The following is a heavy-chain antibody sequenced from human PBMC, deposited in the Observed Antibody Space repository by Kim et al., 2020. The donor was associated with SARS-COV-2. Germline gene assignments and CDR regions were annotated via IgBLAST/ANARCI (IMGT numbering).Heavy chain of an antibody. V-gene: IGHV4-59*13. CDR3: ARGSIAVAGVKNWFDP. J-gene: IGHJ5*02. D-gene: IGHD6-19*01. CDR1: GGSISSYY. Sequence: SETLSLTCTVSGGSISSYYWSWIRQPPGKGLEWIGYIYYSGSTNYNPSLKSRVTISVDTSKNQFSLKLSSVTAADTAVYYCARGSIAVAGVKNWFDPWGQGTLVTVSS. CDR2: IYYSGST.